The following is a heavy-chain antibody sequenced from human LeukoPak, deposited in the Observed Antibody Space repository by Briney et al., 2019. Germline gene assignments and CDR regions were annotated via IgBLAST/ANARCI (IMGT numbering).Heavy chain of an antibody. J-gene: IGHJ4*02. CDR2: ISGSSSTK. V-gene: IGHV3-48*01. CDR1: GFTLSSYS. CDR3: ARGGFGELFSSDY. D-gene: IGHD3-10*01. Sequence: GGSLRLSCAASGFTLSSYSMNWVRQAPGKGLEWVSYISGSSSTKYYADSVKGRFTISRDNAKNSLYLQMNSLRAEDMAVYYCARGGFGELFSSDYWGQGTLVTVSS.